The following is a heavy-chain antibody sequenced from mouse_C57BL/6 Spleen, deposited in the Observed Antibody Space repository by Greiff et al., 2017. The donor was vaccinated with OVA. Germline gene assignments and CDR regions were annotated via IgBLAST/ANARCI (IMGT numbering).Heavy chain of an antibody. V-gene: IGHV5-17*01. CDR1: GFTFSDYG. CDR2: ISSGSSTI. D-gene: IGHD2-4*01. Sequence: EVKVVESGGGLVKPGGSLKLSCAASGFTFSDYGMHWVRQAPEKGLEWVAYISSGSSTIYYADTVKGRFTISRDNAKNTLFLQMTSLRSEDTAMYYCARGDYDYSSYYFDYWGQGTTLTVSS. CDR3: ARGDYDYSSYYFDY. J-gene: IGHJ2*01.